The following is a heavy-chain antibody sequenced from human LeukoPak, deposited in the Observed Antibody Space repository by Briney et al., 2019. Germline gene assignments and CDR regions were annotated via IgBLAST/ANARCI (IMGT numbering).Heavy chain of an antibody. D-gene: IGHD5-18*01. CDR3: ARMGMDPAMFTNFFDL. CDR1: GYTFTNNY. J-gene: IGHJ4*02. V-gene: IGHV1-46*01. CDR2: IHPSGGST. Sequence: ASVKVSCKASGYTFTNNYMHWVRQAPGQGLEWMGVIHPSGGSTNYLQKFQGRLTVTSDTSTSTVYMELSGLRSDDTAVYYCARMGMDPAMFTNFFDLWGQGTLVTVSS.